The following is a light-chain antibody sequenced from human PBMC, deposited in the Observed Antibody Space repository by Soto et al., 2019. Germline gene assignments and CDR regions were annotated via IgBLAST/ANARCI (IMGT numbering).Light chain of an antibody. CDR1: QSVSSY. CDR2: DAS. CDR3: QQRSNRLS. V-gene: IGKV3-11*01. Sequence: EIVLTQSPATLSLSPGERATLSCRASQSVSSYLAWYQQKPGQAPRLLIYDASNRATGIPARFSGSGSGTDFTLTISSLEPEDFAVYYCQQRSNRLSFGGGTKVDIK. J-gene: IGKJ4*01.